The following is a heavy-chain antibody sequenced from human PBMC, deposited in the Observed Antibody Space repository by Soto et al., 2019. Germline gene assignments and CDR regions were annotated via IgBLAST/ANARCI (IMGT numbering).Heavy chain of an antibody. V-gene: IGHV4-39*01. Sequence: SVTLSLTCTVADDSVSTNSYSWGWKRQSPGKGLEWIGTIYSSENTYYNPSLLSRVTISVDTSKNEFSLRLSSVTAADTAVYYCARLNRYCISTNCHGYYGMDVWGQGTTVTVS. CDR1: DDSVSTNSYS. J-gene: IGHJ6*02. D-gene: IGHD2-2*01. CDR3: ARLNRYCISTNCHGYYGMDV. CDR2: IYSSENT.